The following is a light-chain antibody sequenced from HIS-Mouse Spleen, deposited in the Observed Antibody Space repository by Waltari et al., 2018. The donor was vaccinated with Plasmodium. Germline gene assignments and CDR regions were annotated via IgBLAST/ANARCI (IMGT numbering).Light chain of an antibody. CDR2: GAS. V-gene: IGKV3-15*01. CDR1: QSVSSN. Sequence: EIVMTQSPATLSVSPGERATLSCRASQSVSSNLAWYQQKPGQAPRLLIYGASTRATGNPARFRGSGSGTEFTLTISSLQSEDFAVYYCQQYNNWSFTFGPGTKVDIK. CDR3: QQYNNWSFT. J-gene: IGKJ3*01.